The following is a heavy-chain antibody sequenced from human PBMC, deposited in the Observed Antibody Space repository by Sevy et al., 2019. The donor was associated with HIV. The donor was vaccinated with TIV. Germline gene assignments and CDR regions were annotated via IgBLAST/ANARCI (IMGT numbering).Heavy chain of an antibody. CDR2: IIPILGST. Sequence: ASVKVSCKASGGTFRSHGISWVRQAPGQGLEWMGGIIPILGSTHYAQKFRDRVTITADESTNTAYMELNSLRSEDTAIYYCARGGGNGWYYFDYWGQETLVTVSS. V-gene: IGHV1-69*13. D-gene: IGHD6-19*01. CDR3: ARGGGNGWYYFDY. CDR1: GGTFRSHG. J-gene: IGHJ4*02.